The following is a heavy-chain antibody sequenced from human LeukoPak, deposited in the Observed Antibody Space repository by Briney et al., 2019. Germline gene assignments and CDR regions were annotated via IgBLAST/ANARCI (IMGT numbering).Heavy chain of an antibody. J-gene: IGHJ4*02. CDR3: AHGIAVAGVDY. D-gene: IGHD6-19*01. CDR2: INHSGST. CDR1: GGSFSGYY. V-gene: IGHV4-34*01. Sequence: PSETLSLTCAVYGGSFSGYYWSWIRQPPGKGLEWIGEINHSGSTNYNPSLKSRVTISVDTSKNQFSLKLSSVTAADTAVYYCAHGIAVAGVDYWGQGTLVTVSS.